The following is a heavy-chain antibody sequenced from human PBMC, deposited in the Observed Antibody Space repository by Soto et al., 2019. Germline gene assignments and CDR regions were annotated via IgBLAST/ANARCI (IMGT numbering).Heavy chain of an antibody. Sequence: QVQLVESGGGVAQPGRSLRLSCAASGFTFSSYAMHWVRQAPGKGLVWVEVISYDGSNKYYADSVKGRFTNARDNSKHTPYLQMNSLRAEETAVYYRARDRAAYYFGSAPFDPWGQGELVTVSS. CDR2: ISYDGSNK. CDR1: GFTFSSYA. D-gene: IGHD3-10*01. J-gene: IGHJ5*02. CDR3: ARDRAAYYFGSAPFDP. V-gene: IGHV3-30-3*01.